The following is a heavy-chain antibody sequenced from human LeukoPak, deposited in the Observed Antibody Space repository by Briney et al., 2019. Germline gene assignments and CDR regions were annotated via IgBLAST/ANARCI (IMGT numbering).Heavy chain of an antibody. J-gene: IGHJ4*02. D-gene: IGHD5-18*01. CDR2: INPDGNKK. V-gene: IGHV3-7*01. Sequence: GGSLRLSCAVSGLTFSSSWMDWVRQAPGKGLEWVASINPDGNKKYSAGSVKGRFTISRDNAENSLYLQMNSLRVEDTAFYYCARDLAYSRLDYWGQGMLVTVSS. CDR3: ARDLAYSRLDY. CDR1: GLTFSSSW.